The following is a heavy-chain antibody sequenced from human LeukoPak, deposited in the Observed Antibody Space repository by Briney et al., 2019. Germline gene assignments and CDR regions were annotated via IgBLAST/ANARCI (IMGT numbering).Heavy chain of an antibody. CDR1: GYTFTSYY. Sequence: ASVKVSCKASGYTFTSYYMHWVRQAPGQGLEWMGIINPSGGSTSYAQKFQGRVTMTGDTSTSTVYMELSSLRSEDTAAYYCARDSGYDTYFDYWGQGTLVTVSS. J-gene: IGHJ4*02. V-gene: IGHV1-46*01. CDR2: INPSGGST. D-gene: IGHD5-12*01. CDR3: ARDSGYDTYFDY.